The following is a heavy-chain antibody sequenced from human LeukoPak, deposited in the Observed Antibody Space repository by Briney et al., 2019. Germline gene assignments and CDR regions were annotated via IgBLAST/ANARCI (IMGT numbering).Heavy chain of an antibody. V-gene: IGHV5-51*01. CDR2: IYPGDSDT. CDR3: ARLARSVGLAFSQYYFDY. Sequence: GESLKISCKGSGYSFTDYWIAWVRQMPGKGLEWMGIIYPGDSDTTYSPSFQGQVTISADKSISAAYLQWSSLRAADTAMYYCARLARSVGLAFSQYYFDYWGQGTLVTVSS. CDR1: GYSFTDYW. J-gene: IGHJ4*02.